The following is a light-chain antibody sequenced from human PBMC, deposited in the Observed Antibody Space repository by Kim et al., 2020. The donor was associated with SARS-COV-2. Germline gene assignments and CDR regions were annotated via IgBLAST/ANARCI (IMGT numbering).Light chain of an antibody. J-gene: IGKJ2*01. CDR2: TAS. CDR1: QSISSY. V-gene: IGKV1-39*01. Sequence: SASVGDRVTITCRASQSISSYLNWYQQKPGKAPTLLIYTASNLQSGVPSRFSGSGSGTDFTLTISSLQPEDFATYYCQQGYSTPYTFGQGTKLEI. CDR3: QQGYSTPYT.